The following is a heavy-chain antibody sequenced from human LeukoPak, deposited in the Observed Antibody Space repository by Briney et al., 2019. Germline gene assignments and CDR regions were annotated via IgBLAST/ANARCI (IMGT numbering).Heavy chain of an antibody. CDR3: TRVVSGGHFDS. CDR2: VYHTGTS. D-gene: IGHD2-15*01. CDR1: GASINDYY. Sequence: SETLSLTCSVSGASINDYYWTWIRQPPGKGLEWLGYVYHTGTSGYHPSLKSRVAMSLDTSKNQVSLKLSSVTAADTAVYFCTRVVSGGHFDSWGQETLVTVSS. V-gene: IGHV4-59*12. J-gene: IGHJ4*02.